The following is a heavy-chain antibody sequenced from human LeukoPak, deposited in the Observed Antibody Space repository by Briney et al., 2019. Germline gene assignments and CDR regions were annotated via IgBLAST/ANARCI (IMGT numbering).Heavy chain of an antibody. Sequence: SETLSLTCTVSGGSISSSSSYWGWIRQPPGKGLEWIGSIYYSGSTYYNPSLKSRVTISVDTSKNQFFLKLSSVTAADTAVYYCARRGQWPFDYWGQGTLVTVSS. J-gene: IGHJ4*02. CDR1: GGSISSSSSY. CDR2: IYYSGST. V-gene: IGHV4-39*07. D-gene: IGHD6-19*01. CDR3: ARRGQWPFDY.